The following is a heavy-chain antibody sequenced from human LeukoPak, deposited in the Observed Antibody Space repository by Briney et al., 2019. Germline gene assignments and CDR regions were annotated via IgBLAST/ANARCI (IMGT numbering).Heavy chain of an antibody. CDR3: AKGPDYDILTPIDY. CDR2: ISWNSGRR. D-gene: IGHD3-9*01. V-gene: IGHV3-9*03. J-gene: IGHJ4*02. CDR1: GSTFDDYA. Sequence: GGSLRLSCVGSGSTFDDYAMHWVRQAPGKGLEWVSGISWNSGRRGYADSVKGRFTISRDNAKTSLYLQMNSLRAEDMALYYCAKGPDYDILTPIDYWGQGTLVTVSS.